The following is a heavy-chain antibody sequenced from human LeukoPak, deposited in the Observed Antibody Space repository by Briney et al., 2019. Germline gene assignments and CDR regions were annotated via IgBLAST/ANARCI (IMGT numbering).Heavy chain of an antibody. Sequence: ASVKVSCKASGYTFTSDGISWVRQAPGQGLEWMGIINPSGGSTSYAQKFQGRVTMTRDTSTSTVYMELSSLRSEDTAVYYCARAPEGYSSSWYDYWGQGTLVTVSS. CDR1: GYTFTSDG. V-gene: IGHV1-46*01. D-gene: IGHD6-13*01. CDR2: INPSGGST. CDR3: ARAPEGYSSSWYDY. J-gene: IGHJ4*02.